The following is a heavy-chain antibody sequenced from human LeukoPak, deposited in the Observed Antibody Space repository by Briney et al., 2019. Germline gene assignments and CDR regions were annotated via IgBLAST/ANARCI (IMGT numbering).Heavy chain of an antibody. V-gene: IGHV4-39*01. CDR1: GGSISSSSYY. D-gene: IGHD6-19*01. CDR3: ARHPRGLAVAGYYFDY. J-gene: IGHJ4*02. CDR2: IYYSGST. Sequence: SETLSLTCTVSGGSISSSSYYWGWIRQPPGKGLECIGSIYYSGSTYYNPSLKSRVTISVDTSKNQFSLKLSFVTAADTAVHYCARHPRGLAVAGYYFDYWGQGTLVTVSS.